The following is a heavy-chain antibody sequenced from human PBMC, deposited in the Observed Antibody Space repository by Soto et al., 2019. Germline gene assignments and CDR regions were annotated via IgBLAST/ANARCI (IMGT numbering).Heavy chain of an antibody. CDR2: ISGSGDNT. V-gene: IGHV3-23*01. CDR3: PNPRIAMTTYFDY. CDR1: GITFDNYA. D-gene: IGHD4-4*01. Sequence: EVQLLESGGGLVQPGGSLRLSCAASGITFDNYAMSWVRQTPGKGLEWVSAISGSGDNTYHADSVKGRFTISRDNSKNPLYLQMNSLRAEDPAVYYCPNPRIAMTTYFDYWGQGALVTVSS. J-gene: IGHJ4*02.